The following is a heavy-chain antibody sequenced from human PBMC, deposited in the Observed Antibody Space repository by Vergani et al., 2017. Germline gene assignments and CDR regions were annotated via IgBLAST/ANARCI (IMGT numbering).Heavy chain of an antibody. CDR1: GYSFTSYW. CDR2: IDPSDSYT. D-gene: IGHD3-16*02. Sequence: EVQLVQSGAEVKTPGESLRISCKGSGYSFTSYWISWVRQMPGKGLEWMGRIDPSDSYTNYSPSFQGHVTISADKSISTAYLQWSSLKASDTAMYYCARLPGDYIWGSYRLDYWGQGTLVTVSS. V-gene: IGHV5-10-1*03. J-gene: IGHJ4*02. CDR3: ARLPGDYIWGSYRLDY.